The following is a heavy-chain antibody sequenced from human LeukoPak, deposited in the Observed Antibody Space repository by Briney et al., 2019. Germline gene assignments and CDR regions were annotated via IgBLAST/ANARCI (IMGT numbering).Heavy chain of an antibody. J-gene: IGHJ4*02. Sequence: GESLKISCKGSGYSFTSYWIGWVRQMPGKGLEWMGIIYPGDSDTRYSPSFQGQVTISADKSISTAYPQWSSLKASDTAMYYCARGPFYSSSSGEDYYFDYWGQGTLVTVSS. D-gene: IGHD6-6*01. V-gene: IGHV5-51*01. CDR2: IYPGDSDT. CDR3: ARGPFYSSSSGEDYYFDY. CDR1: GYSFTSYW.